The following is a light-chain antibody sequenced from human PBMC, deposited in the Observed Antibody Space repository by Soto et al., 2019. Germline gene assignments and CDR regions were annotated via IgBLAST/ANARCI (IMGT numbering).Light chain of an antibody. V-gene: IGKV1-5*03. CDR2: KAS. J-gene: IGKJ2*02. CDR1: QSISNW. CDR3: QQYDSYSSACT. Sequence: DIQMTQSPSTLSASVGDRVTITCRASQSISNWLAWYQQKPGKAPKALIYKASSLESGVPSRFSGSGSGTEFTLTINSLQPDDFATYYCQQYDSYSSACTFGQGTKLEMK.